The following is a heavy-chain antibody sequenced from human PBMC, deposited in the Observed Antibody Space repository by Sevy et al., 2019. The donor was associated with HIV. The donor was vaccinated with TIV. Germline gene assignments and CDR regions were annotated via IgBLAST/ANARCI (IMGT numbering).Heavy chain of an antibody. CDR2: ISSNGGST. J-gene: IGHJ4*02. CDR1: GFTFSSYA. CDR3: VGGRGIMITFGGVIVRY. V-gene: IGHV3-64D*06. Sequence: GGSLRLSCSASGFTFSSYAMHWVRQAPGKGLEYVSAISSNGGSTYYADSVKGRFTISRDNSKNTLYLQMSSLRAKDTAVYYCVGGRGIMITFGGVIVRYWGQGTLVTVSS. D-gene: IGHD3-16*02.